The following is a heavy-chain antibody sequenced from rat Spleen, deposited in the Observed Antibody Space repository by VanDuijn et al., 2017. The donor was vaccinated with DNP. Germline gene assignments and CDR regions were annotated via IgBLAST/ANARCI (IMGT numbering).Heavy chain of an antibody. J-gene: IGHJ3*01. CDR3: ARPPEYSGNWFAF. D-gene: IGHD4-2*01. V-gene: IGHV2-19*01. CDR1: GFSLTDFS. CDR2: IQNGGST. Sequence: QVQLKESGPGLVQPSQTLSLTCTVSGFSLTDFSVHWVRQTPGKGLEWMGRIQNGGSTDYNSTLKSRLGIGRDTSKSQVIFKMTSLQAEDTATYYCARPPEYSGNWFAFWGQGTLVTVSS.